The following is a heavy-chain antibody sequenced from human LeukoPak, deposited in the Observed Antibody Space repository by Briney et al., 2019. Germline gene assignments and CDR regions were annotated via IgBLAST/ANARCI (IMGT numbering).Heavy chain of an antibody. CDR3: ARGRVGHGSGSYYAAPIDY. D-gene: IGHD3-10*01. Sequence: ASVKVSCKASGYTFTSYDINWVRQATGQGLEWMGWMNPNSGNTGYAQKFQGRVTMTRNTSISTAYMELSSLRSEDTAVYYCARGRVGHGSGSYYAAPIDYWGQGTLVTVSS. V-gene: IGHV1-8*01. CDR1: GYTFTSYD. CDR2: MNPNSGNT. J-gene: IGHJ4*02.